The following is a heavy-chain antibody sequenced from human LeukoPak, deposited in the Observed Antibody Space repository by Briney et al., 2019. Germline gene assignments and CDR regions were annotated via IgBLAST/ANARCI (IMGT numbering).Heavy chain of an antibody. CDR2: IYSGTI. J-gene: IGHJ3*02. Sequence: GGSLRLSCTVSGFTVSSNSMSWVRQAPGKGLEWVSFIYSGTIHYSDSVKGRFTISRDNSKNTLFLQMNSLRAEDTAVYYCARSNYYDSRSWGFDIWGQGTMVTVSS. CDR1: GFTVSSNS. D-gene: IGHD3-22*01. V-gene: IGHV3-66*03. CDR3: ARSNYYDSRSWGFDI.